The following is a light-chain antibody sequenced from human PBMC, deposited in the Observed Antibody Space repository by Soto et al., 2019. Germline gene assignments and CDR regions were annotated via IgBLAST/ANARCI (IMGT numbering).Light chain of an antibody. Sequence: QSVLTQPPSVSGAPGQRVTIFCTGSSSNIGAGYDVHWYQQLPGTAPKLLIYGNSNRPSGVPDRFSGSKSGTSASLAITGLQAEDEADYYCQSYDSSLSGVVFDGGTKVTVL. CDR2: GNS. J-gene: IGLJ2*01. CDR1: SSNIGAGYD. CDR3: QSYDSSLSGVV. V-gene: IGLV1-40*01.